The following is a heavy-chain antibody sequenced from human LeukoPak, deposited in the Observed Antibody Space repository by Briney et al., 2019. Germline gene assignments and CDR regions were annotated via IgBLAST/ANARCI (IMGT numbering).Heavy chain of an antibody. CDR1: GFTFSSYG. J-gene: IGHJ6*03. D-gene: IGHD6-13*01. CDR3: ARIRGSSWNLSYMDV. V-gene: IGHV3-72*01. CDR2: IRNKANSYTT. Sequence: SGGSLRLSCAASGFTFSSYGMHWVRQTPGKGLEWVGRIRNKANSYTTEYAASVKGRFTISRDDSKNSLYLQMNSLKTEDTAVYFCARIRGSSWNLSYMDVWGKGTTVTISS.